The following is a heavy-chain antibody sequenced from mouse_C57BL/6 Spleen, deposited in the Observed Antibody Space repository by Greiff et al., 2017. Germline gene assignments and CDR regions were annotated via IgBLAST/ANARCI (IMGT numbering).Heavy chain of an antibody. Sequence: VHVKQSGAELVRPGASVKLSCTASGFNIKDDYMYWVKQRPEQGLEWIGWIDPENGDTEYASKFQGKATITADTSSNTAYLQLSSLTSEDTAVYYCTTGDYYGSSFYWYFDVWGTGTTVTVSS. D-gene: IGHD1-1*01. J-gene: IGHJ1*03. CDR2: IDPENGDT. V-gene: IGHV14-4*01. CDR1: GFNIKDDY. CDR3: TTGDYYGSSFYWYFDV.